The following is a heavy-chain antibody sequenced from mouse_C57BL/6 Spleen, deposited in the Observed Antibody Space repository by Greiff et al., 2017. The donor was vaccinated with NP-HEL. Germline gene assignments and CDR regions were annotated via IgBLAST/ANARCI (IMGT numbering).Heavy chain of an antibody. Sequence: EVNVVESGAELVKPGASVKLSCTASGFNIKDYYMHWVKQRTEQGLEWIGRLDPEDGATKYAPKFQGKATITADTSSNTAYLQLSSLTSEDTAVYYCARGELGLSSFAYWGQGTLVTVSA. CDR2: LDPEDGAT. V-gene: IGHV14-2*01. J-gene: IGHJ3*01. D-gene: IGHD4-1*01. CDR3: ARGELGLSSFAY. CDR1: GFNIKDYY.